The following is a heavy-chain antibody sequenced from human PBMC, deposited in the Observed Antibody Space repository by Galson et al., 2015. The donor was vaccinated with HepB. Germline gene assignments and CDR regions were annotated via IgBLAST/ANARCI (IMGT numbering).Heavy chain of an antibody. CDR1: GFVFKKFG. V-gene: IGHV3-33*01. Sequence: SLRLSCATSGFVFKKFGMHWVRQAPGKGLEWLAAMWHDGKWKQYSESMEGRFTISKDKSGNTMFLQLDSLRVEDTGIYYCARDPGKDEAIDYWGQGTLVTV. J-gene: IGHJ4*02. CDR3: ARDPGKDEAIDY. CDR2: MWHDGKWK. D-gene: IGHD3-10*01.